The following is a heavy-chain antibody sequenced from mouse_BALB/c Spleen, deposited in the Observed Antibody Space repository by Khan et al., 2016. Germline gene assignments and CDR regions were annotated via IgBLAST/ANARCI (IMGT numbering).Heavy chain of an antibody. J-gene: IGHJ2*01. Sequence: QVQLKESGPGLVAPSQSLSITCTVSGFSLTSYGVHWVRQPPGKGLEWLGVIWAGGSTNYNSALMSRLSISKDNSKSQVFLKMNSLQTDDTAMYYCARETARATFDYWDQGTTLTVSS. D-gene: IGHD3-2*01. CDR3: ARETARATFDY. V-gene: IGHV2-9*02. CDR1: GFSLTSYG. CDR2: IWAGGST.